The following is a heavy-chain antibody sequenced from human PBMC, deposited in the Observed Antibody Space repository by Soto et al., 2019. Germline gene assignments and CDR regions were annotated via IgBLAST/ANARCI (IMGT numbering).Heavy chain of an antibody. J-gene: IGHJ5*02. V-gene: IGHV1-69*13. CDR3: ATIWGLHCTTTRGSENWLDP. Sequence: ASVKVSCKASGGTFSSYAISWVRQAPGQGLEWMGGIIPIFGTANYAQKFQGRVTITADESTSTAYMELSSLRSDDTAVYYCATIWGLHCTTTRGSENWLDPWGQGALVTVSS. CDR1: GGTFSSYA. CDR2: IIPIFGTA. D-gene: IGHD2-2*01.